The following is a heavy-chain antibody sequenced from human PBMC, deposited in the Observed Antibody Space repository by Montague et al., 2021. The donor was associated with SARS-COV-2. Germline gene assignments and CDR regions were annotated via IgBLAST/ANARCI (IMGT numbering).Heavy chain of an antibody. CDR3: AHLNRYYDIFTGIPFDD. CDR2: IYSNGDK. J-gene: IGHJ4*02. D-gene: IGHD3-9*01. CDR1: GFSLSTPNVG. V-gene: IGHV2-5*01. Sequence: PALVKPTQTLTLTCTFSGFSLSTPNVGVAWIRQPPGKALEWLAVIYSNGDKRYSPSLQRRLTITKDTSRNQVVLSLTNVDPLDTATYYCAHLNRYYDIFTGIPFDDWGQGTQVTVSS.